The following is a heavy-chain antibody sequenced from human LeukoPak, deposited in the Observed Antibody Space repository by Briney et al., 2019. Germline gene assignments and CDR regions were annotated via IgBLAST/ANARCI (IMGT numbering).Heavy chain of an antibody. CDR3: AAGGIAVAPMTFDI. CDR1: GFTFTSSA. Sequence: SVKVSCKASGFTFTSSAVQWVRQARGQRLEWIGWIVVGSGNTNYAQKFQERVTITRDMSTSTAYMELSSLRFEDTAVYYCAAGGIAVAPMTFDIWGQGTMVTVSS. V-gene: IGHV1-58*01. D-gene: IGHD6-19*01. CDR2: IVVGSGNT. J-gene: IGHJ3*02.